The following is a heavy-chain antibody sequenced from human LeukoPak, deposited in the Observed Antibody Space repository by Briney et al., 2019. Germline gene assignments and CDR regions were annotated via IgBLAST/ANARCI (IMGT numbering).Heavy chain of an antibody. CDR1: GFTFNNYG. Sequence: GGSLRLSCAASGFTFNNYGMHWVRQAPGKGLEWVAVISYDGRNIHYPDSVKGRFTISRDISTDTLWLQMDSLRTEDTAVYYCAKGPLRGTAAAIGYWGQGTLVTVSS. CDR2: ISYDGRNI. V-gene: IGHV3-30*18. J-gene: IGHJ4*02. D-gene: IGHD2-2*01. CDR3: AKGPLRGTAAAIGY.